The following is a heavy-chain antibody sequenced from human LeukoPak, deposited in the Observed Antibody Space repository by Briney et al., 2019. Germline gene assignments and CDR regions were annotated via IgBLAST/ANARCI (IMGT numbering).Heavy chain of an antibody. CDR2: IYRGGST. V-gene: IGHV3-66*01. D-gene: IGHD5-12*01. CDR3: ARSAGLAATIVLVY. J-gene: IGHJ4*02. Sequence: RGSPILSCAASGFIVSSNYMSCVRQAPGKGLEWVSIIYRGGSTSYADSVKGRFTISKDNSKNTLYLQMSSLRAEDTAVYYCARSAGLAATIVLVYWGQGTLVTVSS. CDR1: GFIVSSNY.